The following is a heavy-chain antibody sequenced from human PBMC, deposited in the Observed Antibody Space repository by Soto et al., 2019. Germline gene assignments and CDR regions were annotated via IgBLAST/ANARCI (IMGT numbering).Heavy chain of an antibody. D-gene: IGHD6-13*01. J-gene: IGHJ5*02. CDR3: VRRHVSATGIDWFDH. CDR1: VYTFTSYG. Sequence: GXSGKVSCKASVYTFTSYGIHWVRQAPGQRLEWMGWINAANGDTKYSPKFQGRVTITRDTSASTAYMELSSLRSEDTAVYYCVRRHVSATGIDWFDHWGQGTLVTVSS. V-gene: IGHV1-3*01. CDR2: INAANGDT.